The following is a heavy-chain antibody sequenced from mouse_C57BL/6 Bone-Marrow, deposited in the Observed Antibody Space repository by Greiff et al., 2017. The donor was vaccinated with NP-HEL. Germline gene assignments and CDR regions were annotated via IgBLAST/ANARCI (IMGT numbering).Heavy chain of an antibody. CDR2: IRSKSSNYAT. D-gene: IGHD2-4*01. Sequence: EVQVVESGGGLVQPKGSLKLSCAASGFTFNTYAMHWVRQAPGKGLEWVARIRSKSSNYATYYADSVKDRFTISRDDSQSMLYLQMNNLKTEDTAMYYCVRQENDYDVLYWYFDVWGTGTTVTVSS. V-gene: IGHV10-3*01. J-gene: IGHJ1*03. CDR3: VRQENDYDVLYWYFDV. CDR1: GFTFNTYA.